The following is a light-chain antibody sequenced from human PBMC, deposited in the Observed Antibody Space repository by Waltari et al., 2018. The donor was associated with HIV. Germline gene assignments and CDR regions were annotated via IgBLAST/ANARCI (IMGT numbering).Light chain of an antibody. CDR2: WAS. CDR1: QSLLYSSDNKNY. J-gene: IGKJ4*01. Sequence: DIVMTQSPDSLAVSLGEGAPIRCKSSQSLLYSSDNKNYFAWYQQKPGQQPNLLIYWASTRESGVPDRFSGSGSGTDFTLTINNLQAEDVAVYYCQQYFRAPLTFGGGTRVEIK. CDR3: QQYFRAPLT. V-gene: IGKV4-1*01.